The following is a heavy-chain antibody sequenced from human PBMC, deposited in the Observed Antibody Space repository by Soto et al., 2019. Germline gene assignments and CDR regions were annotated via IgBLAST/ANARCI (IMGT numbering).Heavy chain of an antibody. V-gene: IGHV3-30*03. J-gene: IGHJ4*02. Sequence: QVPLVESGGGVVQPGRSLRLSSAASGFTFSSYAMHWVRQAPGKGLEWVAVISYDGSNKCYADSVKGRFTISRDNSKNTLYLQMNSLRAEDTAVYYCAIYSSGWYPLDYWGQGTLVTVSS. D-gene: IGHD6-19*01. CDR1: GFTFSSYA. CDR3: AIYSSGWYPLDY. CDR2: ISYDGSNK.